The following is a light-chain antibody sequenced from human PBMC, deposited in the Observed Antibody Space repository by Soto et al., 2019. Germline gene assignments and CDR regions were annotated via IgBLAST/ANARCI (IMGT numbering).Light chain of an antibody. CDR3: QSYDISNHWV. V-gene: IGLV6-57*04. CDR2: EDN. Sequence: NFMLTQPHSVSESPGKTVTISCTRSSGSIASNYVHWYQQRPGSAPTIVIYEDNQRPSGVPDRFSGSIDSSSNSASLTISGLKTDDEADYFCQSYDISNHWVFGGGTQLTVL. J-gene: IGLJ3*02. CDR1: SGSIASNY.